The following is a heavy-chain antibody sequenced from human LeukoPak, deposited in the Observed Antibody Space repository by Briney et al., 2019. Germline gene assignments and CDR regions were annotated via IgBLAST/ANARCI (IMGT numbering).Heavy chain of an antibody. D-gene: IGHD3-3*01. J-gene: IGHJ6*03. Sequence: KPGGSLRLSCAASGFTFSDYYMSWIRQAPGKGLEWVSYISNSGSTKYYADSVKGRFTISRDNAKNSLYLQMNSLRAEDTAVYYCASLYYDFWSGENYYMDVWGKGTTVTVSS. CDR2: ISNSGSTK. V-gene: IGHV3-11*04. CDR3: ASLYYDFWSGENYYMDV. CDR1: GFTFSDYY.